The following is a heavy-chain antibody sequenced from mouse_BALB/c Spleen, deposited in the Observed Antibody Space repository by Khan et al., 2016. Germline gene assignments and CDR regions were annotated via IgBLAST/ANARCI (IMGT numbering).Heavy chain of an antibody. CDR1: GYTFTNYG. CDR3: ARPEYGSSRRFAY. J-gene: IGHJ3*01. V-gene: IGHV9-3-1*01. Sequence: QIQLVQSGPELKKPGETVRISCKASGYTFTNYGMNWVKQAPGKGLKCIGWINTYTGEPTYADDFKGRFAFSLEPSASTASLQINNLKNEDTATYFCARPEYGSSRRFAYWGQETLVTVSA. CDR2: INTYTGEP. D-gene: IGHD1-1*01.